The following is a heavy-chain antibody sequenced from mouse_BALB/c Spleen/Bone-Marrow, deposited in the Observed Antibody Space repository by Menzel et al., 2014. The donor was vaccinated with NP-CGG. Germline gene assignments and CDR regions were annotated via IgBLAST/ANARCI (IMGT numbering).Heavy chain of an antibody. J-gene: IGHJ3*01. V-gene: IGHV5-9-2*01. Sequence: EVMLVESGGDLVKPGGPLKLSCAASGFTFSSYGMSWVRQTPEKRLEWVATISGGGSYIYYADNVKGRFIISRDNAKNNLYLQGRSLRSEDTALYYCAREGYDYDWFADWGQGTLVTVSA. CDR1: GFTFSSYG. CDR2: ISGGGSYI. CDR3: AREGYDYDWFAD. D-gene: IGHD2-4*01.